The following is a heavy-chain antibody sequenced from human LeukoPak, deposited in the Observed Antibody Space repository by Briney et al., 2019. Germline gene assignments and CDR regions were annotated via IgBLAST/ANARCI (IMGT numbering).Heavy chain of an antibody. D-gene: IGHD3-10*01. V-gene: IGHV4-39*07. CDR1: GGSISSSSYY. CDR3: ASPNGGRFGELVT. Sequence: SETLSLTCTVSGGSISSSSYYWGWIRQPPGKGLEWIGSIYYSGSTYYNPSLKSRVTISIDTSKNQFSLKLSSVTAADTAVYYCASPNGGRFGELVTWGQGTLVTVSS. J-gene: IGHJ5*02. CDR2: IYYSGST.